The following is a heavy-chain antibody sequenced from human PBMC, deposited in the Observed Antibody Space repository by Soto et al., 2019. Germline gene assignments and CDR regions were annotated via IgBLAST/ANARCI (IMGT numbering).Heavy chain of an antibody. CDR1: GYTFTSNW. J-gene: IGHJ4*02. CDR3: ARTFGGHLYFLDF. CDR2: IYPGDSET. D-gene: IGHD3-16*01. V-gene: IGHV5-51*01. Sequence: GESLKISCKGSGYTFTSNWIGWVRQMPGKGLEWMGIIYPGDSETRYSPSFQSQVTISADKSINTAYLQWSSLKASDTAIYYCARTFGGHLYFLDFSGQGTLVIVSS.